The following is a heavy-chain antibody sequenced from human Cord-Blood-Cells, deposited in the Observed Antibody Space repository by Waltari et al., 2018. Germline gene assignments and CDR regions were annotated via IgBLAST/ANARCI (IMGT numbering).Heavy chain of an antibody. V-gene: IGHV1-2*02. D-gene: IGHD2-2*02. CDR1: GYTFTCYS. Sequence: VQLVQSGAEVKHPCASVMVSCKASGYTFTCYSIHWLRPALGQGLEWMGESKPNSGGTNYAQKFQGRVTMTRDTSISTAYMELSRLRSDDTAVYYCARDRYCSSTSCYSWFDPWGQGTLVTVSS. CDR3: ARDRYCSSTSCYSWFDP. CDR2: SKPNSGGT. J-gene: IGHJ5*02.